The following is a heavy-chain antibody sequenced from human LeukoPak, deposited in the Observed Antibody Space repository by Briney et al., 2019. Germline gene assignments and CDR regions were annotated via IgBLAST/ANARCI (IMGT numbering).Heavy chain of an antibody. J-gene: IGHJ6*02. CDR1: GYTFTGYH. Sequence: ASVKVSCKASGYTFTGYHMHWVRQAPGQGLEWMGWINPNSGGTNYAHKFQGWVTMTRDTSISTAYMELSRLRSDDTAVYYCARESSSSFYYYYYGMDVWGQGTTVTVSS. D-gene: IGHD6-13*01. CDR3: ARESSSSFYYYYYGMDV. CDR2: INPNSGGT. V-gene: IGHV1-2*04.